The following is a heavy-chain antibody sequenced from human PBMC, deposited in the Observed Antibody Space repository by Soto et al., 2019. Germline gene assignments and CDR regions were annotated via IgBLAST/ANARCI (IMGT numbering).Heavy chain of an antibody. CDR3: ARVGIRLIPADLGGGYHFQGLDV. Sequence: QVQLVQSAAEEKKPGSSVKISCKASGDTFINYSFSWMRQAPGHGLEWIGGIVPMSGGPNSAEKFHDRLTITADRSTGTVTMQLSTLTPDDTAVYYCARVGIRLIPADLGGGYHFQGLDVWGQGTKVTVS. CDR2: IVPMSGGP. CDR1: GDTFINYS. V-gene: IGHV1-69*01. J-gene: IGHJ6*02. D-gene: IGHD2-2*01.